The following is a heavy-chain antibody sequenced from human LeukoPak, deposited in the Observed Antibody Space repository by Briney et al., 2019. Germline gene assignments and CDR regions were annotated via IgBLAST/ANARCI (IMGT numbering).Heavy chain of an antibody. Sequence: PGGSLRLSCTASGFSVSGHWMHWARQLPGKGLVWVSRISPTGSTTSYADSVKGRFTVSRDNAKNTLYLQVNNLRAEDTAVYYCARGPNSNWSGLDFWGQGTLLTVSS. CDR2: ISPTGSTT. CDR3: ARGPNSNWSGLDF. CDR1: GFSVSGHW. J-gene: IGHJ4*02. D-gene: IGHD6-6*01. V-gene: IGHV3-74*01.